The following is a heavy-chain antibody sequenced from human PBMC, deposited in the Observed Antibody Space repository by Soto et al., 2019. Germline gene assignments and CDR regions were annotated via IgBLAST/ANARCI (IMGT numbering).Heavy chain of an antibody. J-gene: IGHJ4*02. D-gene: IGHD2-15*01. Sequence: EVQLLESVGGLVQPGESLRLSCAASGFTFSSSSMSWVRQAPGKGLEWVSAISISGGNTYYADSVKGRFTISRDTSKNTVYLQMNSLRAEDTAVYYCAKEMVGSFAGYWGQGTLVIVSS. V-gene: IGHV3-23*01. CDR1: GFTFSSSS. CDR3: AKEMVGSFAGY. CDR2: ISISGGNT.